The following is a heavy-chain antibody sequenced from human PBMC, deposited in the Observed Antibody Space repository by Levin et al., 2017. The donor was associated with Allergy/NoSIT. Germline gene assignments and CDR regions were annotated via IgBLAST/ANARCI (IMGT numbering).Heavy chain of an antibody. V-gene: IGHV1-18*01. Sequence: VASVKVSCKASGYTFTSYGISWVRQAPGQGLEWMGWISAYNGNTNYAQKLQGRVTMTTDTSTSTAYMELRSLRSDDTAVYYCAGALTLSGYDSYYYCYMDVWGKGTTVTVSS. CDR1: GYTFTSYG. J-gene: IGHJ6*03. CDR3: AGALTLSGYDSYYYCYMDV. D-gene: IGHD5-12*01. CDR2: ISAYNGNT.